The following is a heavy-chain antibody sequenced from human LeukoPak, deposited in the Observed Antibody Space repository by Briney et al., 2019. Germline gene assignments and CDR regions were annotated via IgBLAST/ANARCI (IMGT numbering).Heavy chain of an antibody. V-gene: IGHV1-18*01. CDR1: GGTFSSYA. D-gene: IGHD1-26*01. J-gene: IGHJ3*02. Sequence: GSSVKVSCKASGGTFSSYAISWVRQAPGQGLEWMGWISAYNGNTNYAQKLQGRVTMTTDTSTSTAYMELRSLRSDDTAVYYCARDPGGIVGAPAGVDAFDIWGQGTMVTVSS. CDR3: ARDPGGIVGAPAGVDAFDI. CDR2: ISAYNGNT.